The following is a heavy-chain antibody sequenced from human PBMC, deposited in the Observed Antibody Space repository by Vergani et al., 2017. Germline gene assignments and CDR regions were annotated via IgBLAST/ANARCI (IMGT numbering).Heavy chain of an antibody. CDR3: ARLERFWYYYGMDV. CDR2: LYTSGST. D-gene: IGHD3-3*01. Sequence: QVQLQESGPGLVKPSETLSLTCTVSGGSISSYYWSWIRQPPGKGLEWIGYLYTSGSTNYNPSLKSRVTISVDTSKNQFSLKLSSVTAADTAVYYCARLERFWYYYGMDVWGQGTTVTVSS. CDR1: GGSISSYY. V-gene: IGHV4-4*09. J-gene: IGHJ6*02.